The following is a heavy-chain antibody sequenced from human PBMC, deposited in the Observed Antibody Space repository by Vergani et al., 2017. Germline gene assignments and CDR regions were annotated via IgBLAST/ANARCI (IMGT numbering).Heavy chain of an antibody. CDR3: ASDQGGGTH. CDR2: IYYSGST. D-gene: IGHD1-14*01. J-gene: IGHJ4*02. Sequence: QVQLQESGPGLVKPSETLSLTCTVSGGSISSYYWSWIRQPPGKGLEWIGYIYYSGSTYYNPSLKSRVTISVDTSKNQFSLKLSSVTAADTAVYYCASDQGGGTHWGQGTLVTVSS. V-gene: IGHV4-59*12. CDR1: GGSISSYY.